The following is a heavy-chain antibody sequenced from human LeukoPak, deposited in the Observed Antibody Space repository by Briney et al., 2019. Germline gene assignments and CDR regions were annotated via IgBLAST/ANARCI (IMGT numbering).Heavy chain of an antibody. CDR1: GGSISSSSYY. J-gene: IGHJ3*02. V-gene: IGHV4-39*01. Sequence: SETLSLTCTVSGGSISSSSYYWGWIRQPPGKGLEWIGSIYYSGSTYYNPSLKSRVTISVDTSKNQFSLKLSYVTSKDTAVYYRASGLQLVDAFDIWGQETMVTVSS. CDR3: ASGLQLVDAFDI. CDR2: IYYSGST. D-gene: IGHD6-6*01.